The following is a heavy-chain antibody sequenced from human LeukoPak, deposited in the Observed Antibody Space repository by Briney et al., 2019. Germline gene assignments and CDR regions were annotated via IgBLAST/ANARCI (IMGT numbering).Heavy chain of an antibody. Sequence: ASVKVSCKASGYTFTSYYMHWVRQAPGQGLEWMGIINPSGGSTSYAQKFQGRVTMTRDMSTSTVYMELSSLRSEDTAVYYCARDLGYYDSSGYLRGAEYFQHWGQGTLVTVSS. CDR3: ARDLGYYDSSGYLRGAEYFQH. J-gene: IGHJ1*01. CDR1: GYTFTSYY. V-gene: IGHV1-46*01. D-gene: IGHD3-22*01. CDR2: INPSGGST.